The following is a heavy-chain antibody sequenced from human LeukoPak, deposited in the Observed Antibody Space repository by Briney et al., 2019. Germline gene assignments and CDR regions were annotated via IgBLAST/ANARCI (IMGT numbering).Heavy chain of an antibody. CDR2: INHSGST. Sequence: SETLSLTCAVYGGSFSGYYWSWIRQPPGKGLEWIGEINHSGSTNYNPSLKSRVTISVDTSKNQFSLKLSSVTAADTAVYYCARVRKWYSNGWDFDYWGQGTLVTVSS. CDR1: GGSFSGYY. J-gene: IGHJ4*02. D-gene: IGHD6-19*01. V-gene: IGHV4-34*01. CDR3: ARVRKWYSNGWDFDY.